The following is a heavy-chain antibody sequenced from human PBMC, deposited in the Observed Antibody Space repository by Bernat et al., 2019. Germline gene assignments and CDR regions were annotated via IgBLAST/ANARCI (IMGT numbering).Heavy chain of an antibody. CDR3: AREGWSAMAAAGTGADY. Sequence: QVQLAESGGGVVQPGTSLRLSCVSSGFTFSNYGMHWVRQAPGKGLEWVAVIWYDSSNSYYADSVRGRFTISKDNSKNTLFLLMNSLRTEDTGVYYCAREGWSAMAAAGTGADYWGQGTLVSVSS. D-gene: IGHD6-25*01. CDR2: IWYDSSNS. V-gene: IGHV3-33*01. CDR1: GFTFSNYG. J-gene: IGHJ4*02.